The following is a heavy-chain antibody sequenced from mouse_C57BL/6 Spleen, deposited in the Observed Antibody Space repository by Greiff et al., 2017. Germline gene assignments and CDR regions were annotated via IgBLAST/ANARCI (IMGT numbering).Heavy chain of an antibody. D-gene: IGHD2-10*01. Sequence: VQLQQPGAELVKPGASVKVSCKASGYTFTSYWMHWVKQTPGQGLEWIGRIHPSDSDTYYNQKFKGKATLTVDKSSSTAYMQLSSLRSSDYAVYYYSISGPYYGHYDARDYWGQGTSVTVSS. CDR3: SISGPYYGHYDARDY. CDR2: IHPSDSDT. CDR1: GYTFTSYW. J-gene: IGHJ4*01. V-gene: IGHV1-74*01.